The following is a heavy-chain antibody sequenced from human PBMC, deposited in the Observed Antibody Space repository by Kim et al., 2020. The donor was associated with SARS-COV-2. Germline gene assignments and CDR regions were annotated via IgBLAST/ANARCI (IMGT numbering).Heavy chain of an antibody. V-gene: IGHV3-74*01. CDR1: GFSFSNSW. Sequence: GGSLRLSCAASGFSFSNSWMYWVRQVPGKGLVWVSRISDDGSRTDYAASVKGRFTISRENSKNTLYLQMNSLGAEDTAVYYCSSDFFAFGLDVWGQGTT. CDR3: SSDFFAFGLDV. CDR2: ISDDGSRT. J-gene: IGHJ6*02.